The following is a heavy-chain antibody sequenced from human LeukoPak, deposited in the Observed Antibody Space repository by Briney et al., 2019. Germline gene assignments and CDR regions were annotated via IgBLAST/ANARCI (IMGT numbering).Heavy chain of an antibody. D-gene: IGHD1-26*01. J-gene: IGHJ4*02. Sequence: GGSLRLSCAASGFTFSTYAMAWVRQAPGKGLECVAYISTWSSAIEYSDSVRGRFTISRDNARNSMYLQMNSLRDEDTAVYYCTRGVGDTSTFDFWGQGGLVTVSS. CDR1: GFTFSTYA. V-gene: IGHV3-48*02. CDR2: ISTWSSAI. CDR3: TRGVGDTSTFDF.